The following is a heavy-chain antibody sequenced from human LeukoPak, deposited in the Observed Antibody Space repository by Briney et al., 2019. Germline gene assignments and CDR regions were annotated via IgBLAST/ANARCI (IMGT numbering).Heavy chain of an antibody. Sequence: SETLSLTCTVSAGSISSYYWSWIRQPPGKGLEWIGYIYYSGSPNYNPSLKSRVTISVDTSKTQFSLKLSSVPAADTAVYYCARDVLLWFGDDYYYYYGMDVWGQGTTVAVSS. J-gene: IGHJ6*02. V-gene: IGHV4-59*01. CDR1: AGSISSYY. CDR3: ARDVLLWFGDDYYYYYGMDV. D-gene: IGHD3-10*01. CDR2: IYYSGSP.